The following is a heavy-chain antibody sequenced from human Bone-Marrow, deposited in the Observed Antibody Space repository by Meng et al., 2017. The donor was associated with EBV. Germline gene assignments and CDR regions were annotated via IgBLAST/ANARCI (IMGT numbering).Heavy chain of an antibody. Sequence: QVPRVQSGAEVKKPGASVKVSCKASGYTFTRYDINWVRQATGQGLEWMGWMDPNIGNTGFAQKFQGRVTMTRDTSISTAYMELSALTSEDTAVYYCARDVYASGTYRADPWGQGTLVTVSS. V-gene: IGHV1-8*01. CDR1: GYTFTRYD. D-gene: IGHD3-10*01. CDR3: ARDVYASGTYRADP. J-gene: IGHJ5*02. CDR2: MDPNIGNT.